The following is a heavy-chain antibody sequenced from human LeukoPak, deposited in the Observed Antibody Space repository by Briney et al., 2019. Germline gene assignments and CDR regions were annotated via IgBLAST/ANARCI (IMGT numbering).Heavy chain of an antibody. J-gene: IGHJ5*02. V-gene: IGHV3-7*01. CDR1: GFSFSSYT. D-gene: IGHD3-9*01. CDR3: ARGGARYLDS. Sequence: PGGSLRLSCVASGFSFSSYTMSWVRQAPGKALEWVAKMKEDGTDIHYVDSVKGRFTICRDNAKNSLCLQMSSLRAEDTAVYYCARGGARYLDSWGQGTLVTVSS. CDR2: MKEDGTDI.